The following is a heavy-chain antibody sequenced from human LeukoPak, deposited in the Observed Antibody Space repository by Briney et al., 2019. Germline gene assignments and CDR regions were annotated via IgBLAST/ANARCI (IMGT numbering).Heavy chain of an antibody. CDR1: GFTFSNYA. CDR3: AKWGDYDVLTGYYVSDY. D-gene: IGHD3-9*01. J-gene: IGHJ4*02. Sequence: GGSLRLSCAASGFTFSNYAVSWVRQAPGKGLEWVSAITGSGGNTYYADSVKGRFTISRDNSKNTVFLQMNSLRAEDTAVYYCAKWGDYDVLTGYYVSDYWGQGTLVTVSS. CDR2: ITGSGGNT. V-gene: IGHV3-23*01.